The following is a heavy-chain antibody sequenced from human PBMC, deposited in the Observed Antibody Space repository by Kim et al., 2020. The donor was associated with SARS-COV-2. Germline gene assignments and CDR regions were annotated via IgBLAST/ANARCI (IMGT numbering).Heavy chain of an antibody. D-gene: IGHD3-22*01. CDR2: INPNSGGK. Sequence: ASVKVSCKASGYTFTGYYMHWVRQAPGQGLEWMGRINPNSGGKNYAQKFQGRVTMTRDTSISTAYMELSRLRSDDTAVYYCASRITYYYDSRGGYWGQGTLVTVSS. V-gene: IGHV1-2*06. CDR3: ASRITYYYDSRGGY. J-gene: IGHJ4*02. CDR1: GYTFTGYY.